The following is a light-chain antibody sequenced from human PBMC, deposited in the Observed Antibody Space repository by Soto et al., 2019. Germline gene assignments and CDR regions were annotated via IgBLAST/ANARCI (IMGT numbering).Light chain of an antibody. J-gene: IGLJ1*01. CDR3: SSYTASNTRQSV. CDR2: DVS. Sequence: QSVLTQPASVSGSPGQSITISCTGTSSDVDGYNYVSWYQHHPGKAPKLIIYDVSNRPSGVSIRFSGSKSDNTASLTISGLQPEDEADYHCSSYTASNTRQSVFGTGTKVTVL. V-gene: IGLV2-14*03. CDR1: SSDVDGYNY.